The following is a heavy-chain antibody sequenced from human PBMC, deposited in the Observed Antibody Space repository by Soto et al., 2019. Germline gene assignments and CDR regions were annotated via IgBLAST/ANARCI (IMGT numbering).Heavy chain of an antibody. J-gene: IGHJ5*02. CDR1: GYTFTSYC. CDR3: ARGGCSGGSCFAWFDP. CDR2: ISPYNGNT. Sequence: ASVKVSCKASGYTFTSYCISWVRQAPGQGLEWMGWISPYNGNTNYVEKLQGRVTMTTDTSTSTAYMDLRSLRSDDTAVYYCARGGCSGGSCFAWFDPWGQGTLVTVSS. D-gene: IGHD2-15*01. V-gene: IGHV1-18*04.